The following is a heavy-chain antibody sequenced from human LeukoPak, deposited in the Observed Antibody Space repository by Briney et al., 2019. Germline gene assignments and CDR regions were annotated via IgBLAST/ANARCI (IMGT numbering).Heavy chain of an antibody. V-gene: IGHV3-74*01. Sequence: AGGSLRLSSPAPGFTFSSYWMHWVRQAPGKGLVWVSRIHSDGSSTSYAGSVRGRFTISRDDAKSTLYLQMNSLRAEDTAVYYCARSGWPYYFDYWGQGTLVTVST. CDR1: GFTFSSYW. D-gene: IGHD3-22*01. CDR3: ARSGWPYYFDY. CDR2: IHSDGSST. J-gene: IGHJ4*02.